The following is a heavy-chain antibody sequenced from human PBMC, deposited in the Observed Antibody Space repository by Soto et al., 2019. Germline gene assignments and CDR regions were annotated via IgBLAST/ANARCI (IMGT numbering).Heavy chain of an antibody. CDR2: IYYSGST. CDR3: ASGGGYYDFWRAHRTYGMDV. Sequence: SETLSLTCTVSGGSISSGDYYWSWIRQPPGKGLEWIGYIYYSGSTYYNPSLKSRVTISVDTSKNQFSLKLSSVAAANTAVYYCASGGGYYDFWRAHRTYGMDVWGQGTTVTVSS. D-gene: IGHD3-3*01. V-gene: IGHV4-30-4*01. J-gene: IGHJ6*02. CDR1: GGSISSGDYY.